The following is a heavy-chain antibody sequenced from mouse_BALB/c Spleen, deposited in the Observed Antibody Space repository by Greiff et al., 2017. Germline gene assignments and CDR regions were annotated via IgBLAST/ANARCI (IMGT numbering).Heavy chain of an antibody. D-gene: IGHD2-1*01. CDR2: ISYSGST. Sequence: EVKLVESGPSLVKPSQTLSLTCSVTGDSITSGYWNWIRKFPGNKLEYMGYISYSGSTYYNPSVKSRISITRDTSKNQYYLQLNSVTTEDTATYYCARSGGNSFAYWGQGTLVTVSA. CDR1: GDSITSGY. V-gene: IGHV3-8*02. CDR3: ARSGGNSFAY. J-gene: IGHJ3*01.